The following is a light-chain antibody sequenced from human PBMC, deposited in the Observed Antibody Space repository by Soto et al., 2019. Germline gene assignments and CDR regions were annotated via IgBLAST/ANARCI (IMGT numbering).Light chain of an antibody. V-gene: IGKV3D-20*02. Sequence: EIVLTQSPGTLSLSPGERATLSCRASQSVSSNFLAWYQQKPGQAPRLLIYAASSRATGIPDRFSGSGSGTEFTLTVSSLEPEDFAVYYCQQRSSWPFTFGPGTKVEIK. CDR2: AAS. CDR1: QSVSSNF. CDR3: QQRSSWPFT. J-gene: IGKJ3*01.